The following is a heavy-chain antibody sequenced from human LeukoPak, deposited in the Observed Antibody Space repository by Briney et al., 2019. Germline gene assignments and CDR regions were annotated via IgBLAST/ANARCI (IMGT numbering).Heavy chain of an antibody. J-gene: IGHJ6*02. CDR2: IYHSGST. D-gene: IGHD6-13*01. CDR3: AGQYSSSWDGWDYYYGMDV. CDR1: GGSISSGGYS. V-gene: IGHV4-30-2*01. Sequence: SETLSLTCAVSGGSISSGGYSWSWIRRPPGKGLEWIGYIYHSGSTYYNPSLKSRVTISVDRSKNQFSLKLSSVTAADTAVYYCAGQYSSSWDGWDYYYGMDVWGQGTTVTVSS.